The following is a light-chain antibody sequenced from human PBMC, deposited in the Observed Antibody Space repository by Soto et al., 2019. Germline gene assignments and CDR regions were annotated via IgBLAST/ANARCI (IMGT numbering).Light chain of an antibody. J-gene: IGKJ1*01. Sequence: DIQMTQSPSSLSASVGDRVTISCRASQSISTYLNWYQQKPGTAPKLLIYRASSVKSGVPPRFSGSGSGRDFTLTISSLRLEDIATYFCQHSYSSPPWTFGQGTKVEVK. CDR2: RAS. CDR1: QSISTY. V-gene: IGKV1-39*01. CDR3: QHSYSSPPWT.